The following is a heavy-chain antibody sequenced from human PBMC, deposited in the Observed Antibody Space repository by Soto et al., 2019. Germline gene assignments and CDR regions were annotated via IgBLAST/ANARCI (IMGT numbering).Heavy chain of an antibody. Sequence: KSSETLSLTCTVSGGSISSSSYYWGWIRQPPGKGLEWIGSIYYSGSTYYNPSLKSRVTISVDASKNQFSLKLSSVTAADTAVYYCARTLGIAAAAAFDIWGQGTMVTVSS. CDR1: GGSISSSSYY. CDR3: ARTLGIAAAAAFDI. V-gene: IGHV4-39*01. J-gene: IGHJ3*02. CDR2: IYYSGST. D-gene: IGHD6-13*01.